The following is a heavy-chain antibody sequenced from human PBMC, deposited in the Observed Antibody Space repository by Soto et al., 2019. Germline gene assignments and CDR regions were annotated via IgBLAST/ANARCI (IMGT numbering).Heavy chain of an antibody. CDR2: IYYTGST. D-gene: IGHD3-22*01. CDR3: ARQDWNYYDRSGLPGGRLFDY. V-gene: IGHV4-39*01. CDR1: GGSISGSTYY. J-gene: IGHJ4*02. Sequence: QLQLQESGPGLVKPSETLSLTCTVSGGSISGSTYYWAWIRQPPGKGLEWIGTIYYTGSTYYNPSLKSRVTISVDTSKNPFSLKLSSVTAADTAVYYCARQDWNYYDRSGLPGGRLFDYWGQGTLVTVSS.